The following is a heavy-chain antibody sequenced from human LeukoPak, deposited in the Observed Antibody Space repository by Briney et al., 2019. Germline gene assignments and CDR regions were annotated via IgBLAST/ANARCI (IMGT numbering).Heavy chain of an antibody. CDR3: AKDRGDTSFDY. Sequence: GGSLRLSCATSGFTFSSYGMHWVRQAPGKGLEWLSSISGSKTYISHADSVKGRFTIARDNVKNSLYLQMNSLRAEDTAVYYCAKDRGDTSFDYWGQGTLVTVSS. J-gene: IGHJ4*02. V-gene: IGHV3-21*01. CDR1: GFTFSSYG. CDR2: ISGSKTYI. D-gene: IGHD3-10*01.